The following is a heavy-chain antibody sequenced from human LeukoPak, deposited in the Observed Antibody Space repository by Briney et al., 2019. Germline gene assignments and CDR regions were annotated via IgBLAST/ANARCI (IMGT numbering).Heavy chain of an antibody. J-gene: IGHJ3*02. Sequence: GGSLRLSCAASGFTFDDYGMSWVRQAPGKGLEWVSGINWNGGSTGYADSVKGRFTISRDNAKNSLYLQMNSLRAEDTALYYCARVRGGSGRSYAADAFDIWGQGTMVTVSS. CDR3: ARVRGGSGRSYAADAFDI. CDR1: GFTFDDYG. CDR2: INWNGGST. V-gene: IGHV3-20*04. D-gene: IGHD1-26*01.